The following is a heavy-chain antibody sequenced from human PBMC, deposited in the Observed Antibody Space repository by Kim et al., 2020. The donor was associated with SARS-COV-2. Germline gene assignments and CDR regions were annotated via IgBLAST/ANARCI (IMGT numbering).Heavy chain of an antibody. V-gene: IGHV1-46*01. CDR3: ARVGRYSSSWYLGY. Sequence: AQKFQGRVTMTRDTSTSTVYMELSSLRSEDTAVYYCARVGRYSSSWYLGYWGQGTLVTVSS. D-gene: IGHD6-13*01. J-gene: IGHJ4*02.